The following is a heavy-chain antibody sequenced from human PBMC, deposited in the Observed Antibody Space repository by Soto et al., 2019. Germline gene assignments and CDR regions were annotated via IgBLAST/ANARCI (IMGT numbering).Heavy chain of an antibody. CDR3: VRAFYYYDGSGYYVGYFDY. D-gene: IGHD3-22*01. V-gene: IGHV3-7*04. CDR2: IKQDGSEK. CDR1: GVTLSSYW. J-gene: IGHJ4*02. Sequence: GGALRLSCAASGVTLSSYWMTWGRQAPGKGLEWVANIKQDGSEKYHVNSLKGRFTISRDNAKNSLYLQMNSLRAEDTAVYYWVRAFYYYDGSGYYVGYFDYWGQGTLVTVSS.